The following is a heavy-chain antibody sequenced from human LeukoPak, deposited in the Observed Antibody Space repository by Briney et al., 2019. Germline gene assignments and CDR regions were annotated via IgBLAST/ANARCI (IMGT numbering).Heavy chain of an antibody. CDR1: GGSISSGSYY. J-gene: IGHJ6*03. D-gene: IGHD2-2*01. CDR3: ARVGYCSSTSCYLPKYYYYMDV. V-gene: IGHV4-61*02. Sequence: SETLSLTCTVSGGSISSGSYYWSWIRQPAGKGLEWIGRIYTSGSTNYNPSPKSRVTISVDTSKNQFSLKLSSVTAADTAVYYCARVGYCSSTSCYLPKYYYYMDVWGKGTTVTVSS. CDR2: IYTSGST.